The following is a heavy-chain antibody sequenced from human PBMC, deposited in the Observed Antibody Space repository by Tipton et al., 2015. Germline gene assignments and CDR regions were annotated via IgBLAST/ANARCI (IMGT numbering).Heavy chain of an antibody. Sequence: TLSLTCTVSGASVRSDIYYWNWIRQPPGKRLEWIASIYNNVTSTYNPSLKSRATISIDTSKNQFSLRMNSVTAADTAVYYCVRDFLYSGFYALDLWGQGTMVTVS. CDR2: IYNNVTS. V-gene: IGHV4-61*01. D-gene: IGHD5-12*01. CDR3: VRDFLYSGFYALDL. CDR1: GASVRSDIYY. J-gene: IGHJ3*01.